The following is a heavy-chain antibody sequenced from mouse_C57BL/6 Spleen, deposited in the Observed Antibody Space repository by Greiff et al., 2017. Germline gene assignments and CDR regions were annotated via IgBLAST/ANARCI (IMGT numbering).Heavy chain of an antibody. CDR1: GYTFTSYW. Sequence: QVQLQQPGAELVRPGSSVKLSCKASGYTFTSYWMAWVKQRPGQGLEWIGNIYPSDSETHYNQKFKDKATLTVDKSSSTAYMQLSSLTSEDSAVYYCARSDWEGSYWGQGTTLTVSS. J-gene: IGHJ2*01. CDR3: ARSDWEGSY. D-gene: IGHD4-1*01. CDR2: IYPSDSET. V-gene: IGHV1-61*01.